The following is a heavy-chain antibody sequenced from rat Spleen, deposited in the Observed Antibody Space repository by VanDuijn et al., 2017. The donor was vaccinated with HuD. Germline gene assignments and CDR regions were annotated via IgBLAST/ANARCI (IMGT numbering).Heavy chain of an antibody. D-gene: IGHD4-5*01. Sequence: EVQLVESGGGLVQPGRSLKLSCAASGFTFSDYYMAWVRQAPTKGLEWVASISYDDSSTYYRDSVKGRFTISRDNAKSTLYLQMDSLRSEDTATYYCARGGKLGPFYFAYWGQGTLVTVSS. CDR1: GFTFSDYY. J-gene: IGHJ3*01. CDR3: ARGGKLGPFYFAY. V-gene: IGHV5-7*01. CDR2: ISYDDSST.